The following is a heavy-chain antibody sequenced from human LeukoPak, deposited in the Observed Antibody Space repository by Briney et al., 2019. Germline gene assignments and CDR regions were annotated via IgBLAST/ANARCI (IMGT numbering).Heavy chain of an antibody. CDR3: ARGAHYNILTAYFDY. J-gene: IGHJ4*02. CDR2: IYHSGST. D-gene: IGHD3-9*01. CDR1: GGSINRGGYS. Sequence: SETLSLTCAVSGGSINRGGYSWSWIRQPPGTGLEWIGYIYHSGSTYYNPSLESRVTISLDRSKNQLSLKLTSVTAADTAVYYCARGAHYNILTAYFDYWGQGTLVTVSS. V-gene: IGHV4-30-2*01.